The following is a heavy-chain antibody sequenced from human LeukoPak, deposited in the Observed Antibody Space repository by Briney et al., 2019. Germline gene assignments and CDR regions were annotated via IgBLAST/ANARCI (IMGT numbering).Heavy chain of an antibody. CDR1: GFTFDDYG. CDR3: ARFVGGPYYYMDV. V-gene: IGHV3-20*01. D-gene: IGHD3-16*01. CDR2: INWNGGST. J-gene: IGHJ6*03. Sequence: GGSLRLSCAASGFTFDDYGMSWVRQAPGKGLEWVSGINWNGGSTGYADSVKGRFTISRDNAKNSLYLQMNSLRAEDTALYHCARFVGGPYYYMDVWGKGTTVTVSS.